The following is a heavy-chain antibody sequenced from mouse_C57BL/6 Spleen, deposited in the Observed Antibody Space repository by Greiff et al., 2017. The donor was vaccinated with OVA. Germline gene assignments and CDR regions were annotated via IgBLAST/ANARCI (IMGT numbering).Heavy chain of an antibody. CDR3: ARFETTGFDY. CDR2: IDPSDSYT. D-gene: IGHD4-1*02. V-gene: IGHV1-50*01. J-gene: IGHJ2*01. CDR1: GYTFTSYW. Sequence: QVQLQQPGAELVKPGASVKLSCKASGYTFTSYWMQWVKQRPGQGLAWIGEIDPSDSYTNYNQKFKGKATLTVDTSSSTAYMQLSSLTSEDSAVYYCARFETTGFDYWGQGTTLTVSS.